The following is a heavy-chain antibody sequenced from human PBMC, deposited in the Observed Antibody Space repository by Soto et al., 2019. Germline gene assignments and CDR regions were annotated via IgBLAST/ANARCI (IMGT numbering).Heavy chain of an antibody. D-gene: IGHD6-13*01. CDR2: ISSNSAYI. V-gene: IGHV3-21*01. J-gene: IGHJ5*02. CDR1: GFTFRSFT. Sequence: GGSLRLSCAASGFTFRSFTMNWVRQAPGKGLEWVSTISSNSAYIYYTDALRGRFTISRDNAKNSLHLQMYSLRAEDTAVYYCTRDASRDSSARGWFDPWGPGTLVTV. CDR3: TRDASRDSSARGWFDP.